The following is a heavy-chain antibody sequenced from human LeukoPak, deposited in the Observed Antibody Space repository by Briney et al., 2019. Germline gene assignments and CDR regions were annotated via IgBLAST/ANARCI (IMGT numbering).Heavy chain of an antibody. J-gene: IGHJ4*02. CDR1: GFTFSSYW. CDR2: IKQDGSEK. D-gene: IGHD4-17*01. V-gene: IGHV3-7*01. CDR3: ARDTDTVTTILDY. Sequence: PGGSLRLSCAASGFTFSSYWMSWVRQAPGKGLEWVANIKQDGSEKYYVDSVKGRFTISRDNAKNTLYLQMNSLRAEDTAVYYYARDTDTVTTILDYWGQGTLVTVSS.